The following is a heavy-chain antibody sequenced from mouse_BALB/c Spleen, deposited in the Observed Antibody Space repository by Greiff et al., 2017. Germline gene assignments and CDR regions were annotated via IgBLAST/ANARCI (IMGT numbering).Heavy chain of an antibody. CDR3: TRVYGSFDY. CDR1: GYTFTDYE. J-gene: IGHJ2*01. V-gene: IGHV1-15*01. Sequence: QVQLKESGAELVRPGASVTLSCKASGYTFTDYEMHWVKQTPVHGLEWIGAIDPETGGTAYNQKFKGKATLTADKSSSTAYMELRSLTSEDSAVYYCTRVYGSFDYWGQGTTLTVSS. CDR2: IDPETGGT. D-gene: IGHD1-1*01.